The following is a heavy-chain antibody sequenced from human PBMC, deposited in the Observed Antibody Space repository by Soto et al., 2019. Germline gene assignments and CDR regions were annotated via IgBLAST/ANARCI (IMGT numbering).Heavy chain of an antibody. V-gene: IGHV4-30-2*01. CDR1: GGSISSGGYS. CDR2: IYHSGST. CDR3: ARGGCSSTSCYKAAAWFDP. Sequence: SETLSLTCAVSGGSISSGGYSWSWIRQPPGKGLEWIGYIYHSGSTYYNPSLKSRVTISVDRSKNQFSLKLSSVTAADTAVYYCARGGCSSTSCYKAAAWFDPWGQGTLVTVSS. D-gene: IGHD2-2*02. J-gene: IGHJ5*02.